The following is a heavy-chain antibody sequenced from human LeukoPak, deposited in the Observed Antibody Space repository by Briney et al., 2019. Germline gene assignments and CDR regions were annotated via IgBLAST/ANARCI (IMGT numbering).Heavy chain of an antibody. V-gene: IGHV1-46*01. CDR2: INPTGGST. D-gene: IGHD3-10*01. J-gene: IGHJ4*02. CDR3: ARDLGGYFDN. CDR1: GGTFSSYA. Sequence: ASVKVSCKASGGTFSSYAISWVRQAPGQGLEWMGLINPTGGSTGYAQKFQGRVTMTRDMSTSTDYMELSSLRSEDTAIYYCARDLGGYFDNWGQGTLVTVSS.